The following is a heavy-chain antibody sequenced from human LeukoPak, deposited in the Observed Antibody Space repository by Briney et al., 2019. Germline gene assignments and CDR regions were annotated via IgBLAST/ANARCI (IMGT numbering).Heavy chain of an antibody. V-gene: IGHV3-48*01. CDR3: ARPQGGNPYNQFYYYYYYRDV. J-gene: IGHJ6*03. CDR2: ISSSSSTI. CDR1: GFTFSSYS. Sequence: GGSLRLSCAASGFTFSSYSMNRVRQAPGKGLEWVSYISSSSSTIYYADSVKGRFTISRDNAKNSLYLQMNSLRAEDTAVYYCARPQGGNPYNQFYYYYYYRDVWGKGTTVTVSS. D-gene: IGHD4-23*01.